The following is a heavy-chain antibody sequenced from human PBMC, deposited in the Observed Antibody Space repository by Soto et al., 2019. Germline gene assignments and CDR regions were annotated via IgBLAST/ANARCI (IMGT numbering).Heavy chain of an antibody. D-gene: IGHD5-18*01. V-gene: IGHV3-48*02. Sequence: EVQLVESGGGLVQPGGSLRLSCAASGFTFSSYSMNWVRQAPGKGLEWVSYIGSSGSTIYYADSVKGRFTISRDSAKNSLYPQMNSLRDEDTAVYYCARDLGYGLFDYWGQGTLVTVSS. CDR1: GFTFSSYS. CDR3: ARDLGYGLFDY. CDR2: IGSSGSTI. J-gene: IGHJ4*02.